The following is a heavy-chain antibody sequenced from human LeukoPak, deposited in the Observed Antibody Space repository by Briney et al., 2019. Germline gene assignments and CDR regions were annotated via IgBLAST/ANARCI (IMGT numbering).Heavy chain of an antibody. D-gene: IGHD3-22*01. V-gene: IGHV1-24*01. Sequence: ASVKVSRKVSGYTLTELSMHWVRQAPGKGLEWMGGFDPEDGETIYAQKFQGRVTMTEDTSTDTAYMELSSLRSEDTAVYYCATENYYDSSGYYSYFDYWGQGTLVTVSS. CDR1: GYTLTELS. CDR3: ATENYYDSSGYYSYFDY. CDR2: FDPEDGET. J-gene: IGHJ4*02.